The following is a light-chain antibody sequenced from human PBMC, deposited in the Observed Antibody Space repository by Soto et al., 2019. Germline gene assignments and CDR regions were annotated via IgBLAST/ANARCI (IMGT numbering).Light chain of an antibody. CDR2: AAS. CDR1: QNIGSY. V-gene: IGKV1-39*01. CDR3: QQSYSAPLT. Sequence: DIQMTQSPSSLSASVGDTVTISCRASQNIGSYLNWYQQRVGRAPELLIYAASTLQGDVPSRFSGSGSGTDFTLTIHSLQPEDFAIYYCQQSYSAPLTFGGGTKVDIK. J-gene: IGKJ4*01.